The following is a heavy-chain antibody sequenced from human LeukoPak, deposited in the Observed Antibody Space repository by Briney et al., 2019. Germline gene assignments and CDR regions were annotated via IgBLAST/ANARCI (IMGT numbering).Heavy chain of an antibody. D-gene: IGHD2-8*01. V-gene: IGHV4-59*08. CDR1: GGSISGYY. CDR2: IYYSGST. Sequence: KPSETLSLTCTVSGGSISGYYWSWIRQPPGTGLEWIGYIYYSGSTSYNPSLKSRVTISVDTSKNQFSLKLSSVAAADTAVYYCARYGTSGNLDYWGQGTLVTVSS. CDR3: ARYGTSGNLDY. J-gene: IGHJ4*02.